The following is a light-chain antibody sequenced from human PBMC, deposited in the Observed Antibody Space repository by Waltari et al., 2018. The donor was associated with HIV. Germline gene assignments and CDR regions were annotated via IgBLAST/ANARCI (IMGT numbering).Light chain of an antibody. CDR2: EVS. V-gene: IGKV2D-29*01. J-gene: IGKJ2*01. Sequence: ILLTQSQVSVSVTPGQPASISSTSVQGVLHSAGKTDLYLYLKRPGQPPQLLMYEVSNRFSGVSERFSGSGSGTNFTLRSTRVAAGDVGTYYCMQSLQVLGTFGQGTRLEI. CDR1: QGVLHSAGKTD. CDR3: MQSLQVLGT.